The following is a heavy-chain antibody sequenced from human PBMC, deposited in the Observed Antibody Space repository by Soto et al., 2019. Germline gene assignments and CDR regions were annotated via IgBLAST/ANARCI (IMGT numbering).Heavy chain of an antibody. Sequence: GGSVRRSCAASGFTFSSYVMHWVRQAPCKGLEWLAVIWYDGSNKYYADSVKGRFTISRDNSKNTLYTQMNSRRDEDTAVYYCARDRRKEVVVNNFEYWGPGTLVTFSS. V-gene: IGHV3-33*01. CDR1: GFTFSSYV. D-gene: IGHD3-22*01. J-gene: IGHJ4*02. CDR2: IWYDGSNK. CDR3: ARDRRKEVVVNNFEY.